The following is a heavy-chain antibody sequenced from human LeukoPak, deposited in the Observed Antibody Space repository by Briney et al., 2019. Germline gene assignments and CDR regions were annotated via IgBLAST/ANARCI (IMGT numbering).Heavy chain of an antibody. D-gene: IGHD3-22*01. CDR2: ISGSGGST. V-gene: IGHV3-23*01. J-gene: IGHJ5*02. Sequence: EPGGSLRLSCAASGFTFSSYAMSWVRQAPGKGLEWVSAISGSGGSTYYADSVKGRFTISRDNSKNTLYLQMNSLRAEDTAVYYCAKGGDSGYVNWFDPWGQGTLVTVSS. CDR1: GFTFSSYA. CDR3: AKGGDSGYVNWFDP.